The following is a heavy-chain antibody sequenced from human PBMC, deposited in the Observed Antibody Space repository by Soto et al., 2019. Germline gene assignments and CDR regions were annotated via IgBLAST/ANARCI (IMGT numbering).Heavy chain of an antibody. D-gene: IGHD4-4*01. CDR1: GFTFSDHY. J-gene: IGHJ4*02. V-gene: IGHV3-11*06. CDR2: SSNSGSFT. CDR3: VRSGDDYNLLDY. Sequence: GGSLRLSCAASGFTFSDHYMSWIRQAPGKGLEWIGYSSNSGSFTRYADSVKGRFSISRDNAKNSLFLQINSLRGDDTAIYYCVRSGDDYNLLDYWGQGTPVTVSS.